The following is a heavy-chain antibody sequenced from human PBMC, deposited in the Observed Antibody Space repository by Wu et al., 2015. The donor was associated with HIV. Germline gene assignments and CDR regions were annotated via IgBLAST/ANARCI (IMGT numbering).Heavy chain of an antibody. Sequence: QVQLVQSGVEVKKPGASVKVSCKASGYSFTHYGIAWVRQAPGQGLEWMGWISANNGDTSYAQKFQGRVTVTTDTSTTTSYLELRSLKSDDTAIYYCAREGVDAFHPWGQGTLVTVSS. V-gene: IGHV1-18*01. D-gene: IGHD5-12*01. J-gene: IGHJ5*02. CDR1: GYSFTHYG. CDR3: AREGVDAFHP. CDR2: ISANNGDT.